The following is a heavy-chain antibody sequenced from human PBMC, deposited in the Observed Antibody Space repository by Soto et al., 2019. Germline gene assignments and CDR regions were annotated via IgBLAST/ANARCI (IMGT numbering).Heavy chain of an antibody. CDR1: GAPISSSSYY. CDR3: ASLQNYYYYYMDV. J-gene: IGHJ6*03. V-gene: IGHV4-39*01. CDR2: IYYSGST. Sequence: SETLSLTCTVSGAPISSSSYYWGWIRQPPGKGLGWIGSIYYSGSTYYNPSPKSRVTISVDTSKNQFSLKLSSVTAADTAVYYCASLQNYYYYYMDVWGKGTTVTVSS.